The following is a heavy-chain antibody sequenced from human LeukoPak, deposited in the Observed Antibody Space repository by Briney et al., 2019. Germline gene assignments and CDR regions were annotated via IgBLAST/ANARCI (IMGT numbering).Heavy chain of an antibody. CDR2: ISSSGGST. Sequence: GGSLRLSCAVSGFTFSDYAMTWVRQAPGKGLEWVSAISSSGGSTYYADSVKGRFTISRDNSRNTLYLQMNSLRAEDTAIYYCAMINYNFWSGYPYWGRGTLVTVSS. CDR1: GFTFSDYA. D-gene: IGHD3-3*01. CDR3: AMINYNFWSGYPY. J-gene: IGHJ4*02. V-gene: IGHV3-23*01.